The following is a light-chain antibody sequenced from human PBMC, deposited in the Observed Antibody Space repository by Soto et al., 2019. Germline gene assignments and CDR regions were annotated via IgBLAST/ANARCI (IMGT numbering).Light chain of an antibody. CDR1: QSVSNW. CDR3: HQYDTYSRT. V-gene: IGKV1-5*03. CDR2: EGS. J-gene: IGKJ1*01. Sequence: DIQMTQSPSALSASVGDRVTITCRASQSVSNWLAWYRQKPGEAPKLLIYEGSTLERGVPSRFSGSGYGTEITLTNSSLQADDFATFYCHQYDTYSRTFGQGTKVEVK.